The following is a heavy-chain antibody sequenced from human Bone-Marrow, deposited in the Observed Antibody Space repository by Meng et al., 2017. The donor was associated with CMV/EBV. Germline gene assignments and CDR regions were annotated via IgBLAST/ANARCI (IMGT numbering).Heavy chain of an antibody. CDR1: GGTFSSYA. CDR2: ILPILGIA. V-gene: IGHV1-69*10. CDR3: ASSRRGYSGYDTYYYGMDV. Sequence: SVKVSKKTSGGTFSSYAISWVRQAPGQGLEWMGGILPILGIANDAQKFQAIVTITADKSTSTAYMELISLRSEDTAVYYCASSRRGYSGYDTYYYGMDVWGQGTTVTVSS. J-gene: IGHJ6*02. D-gene: IGHD5-12*01.